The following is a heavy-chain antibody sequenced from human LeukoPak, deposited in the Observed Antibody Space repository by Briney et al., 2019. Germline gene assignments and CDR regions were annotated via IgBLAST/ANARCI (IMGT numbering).Heavy chain of an antibody. CDR2: IWYDGTNK. Sequence: GGSLRLSCAASGFTLSSYGMHWVRQAPGKGLEWVAVIWYDGTNKYYADSVKGRFTISRDNSKNTLYLQMNSLRAEDTAVYYCARARSVWFGEFGAFDIWGQGTMVTVSS. D-gene: IGHD3-10*01. CDR1: GFTLSSYG. V-gene: IGHV3-33*01. J-gene: IGHJ3*02. CDR3: ARARSVWFGEFGAFDI.